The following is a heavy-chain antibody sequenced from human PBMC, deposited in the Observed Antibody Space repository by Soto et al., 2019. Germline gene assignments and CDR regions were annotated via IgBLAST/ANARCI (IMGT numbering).Heavy chain of an antibody. V-gene: IGHV3-30*18. CDR3: ANEGQAHCSGGSCFSGWFDS. Sequence: QVQLVESGGGVVQPGKSLRLSCAASGFTFRNYGMHWVRQAPGKGLEWEALISYDGSKTDYADSVKGRFTVSRDNFKNKVYLQMNSLRTEDTAVYFCANEGQAHCSGGSCFSGWFDSWGQGTQVTVSS. D-gene: IGHD2-15*01. J-gene: IGHJ5*01. CDR2: ISYDGSKT. CDR1: GFTFRNYG.